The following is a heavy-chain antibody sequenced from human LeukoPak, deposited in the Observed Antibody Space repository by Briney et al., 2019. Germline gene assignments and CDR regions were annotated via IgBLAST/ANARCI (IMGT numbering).Heavy chain of an antibody. CDR3: ARQSGPSAYYYYMGV. J-gene: IGHJ6*03. CDR1: GGSISSNSYY. V-gene: IGHV4-39*01. D-gene: IGHD3-3*01. CDR2: IYYSGST. Sequence: SETLSLTCTVSGGSISSNSYYWGWIRQPPGKGLEWIGSIYYSGSTHYNPSLGSRVTISVDTSKNQFSLKLSSVTAADTAVFYCARQSGPSAYYYYMGVWGKGTTVTVSS.